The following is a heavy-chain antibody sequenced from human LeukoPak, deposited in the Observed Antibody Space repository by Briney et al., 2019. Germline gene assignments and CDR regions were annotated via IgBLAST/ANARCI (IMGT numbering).Heavy chain of an antibody. CDR2: IIPIFGTA. CDR1: GGTFSSYA. V-gene: IGHV1-69*01. D-gene: IGHD6-13*01. CDR3: ARVPQGSSWPYYFDY. Sequence: SVKVSCKASGGTFSSYAISWVRQAPGQGLEWMGGIIPIFGTANYAQKFQGRVTITADESTSTAYMELSSLRSEDTAVYYCARVPQGSSWPYYFDYWGQGTLVTVSS. J-gene: IGHJ4*02.